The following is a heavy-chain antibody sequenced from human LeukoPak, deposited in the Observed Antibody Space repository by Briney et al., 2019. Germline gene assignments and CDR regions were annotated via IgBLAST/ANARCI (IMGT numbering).Heavy chain of an antibody. D-gene: IGHD3-22*01. V-gene: IGHV3-33*01. J-gene: IGHJ5*02. CDR1: GFTFSSYG. CDR2: IWYDGSNK. CDR3: ARWGDYYDSSGNWFDP. Sequence: GRSLRLSCAASGFTFSSYGMHWVRQAPGKGLEWVAVIWYDGSNKYYADSVKGRFTISRDNSKNTLYLQMNSLRAEDTAVYYCARWGDYYDSSGNWFDPWGQGTLVTVSS.